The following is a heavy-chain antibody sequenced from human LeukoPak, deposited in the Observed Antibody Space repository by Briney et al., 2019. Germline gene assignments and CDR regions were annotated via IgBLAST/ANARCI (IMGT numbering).Heavy chain of an antibody. CDR2: IYYSGST. CDR1: GVSISSGGYY. J-gene: IGHJ6*02. D-gene: IGHD3-22*01. CDR3: ARLRIPYYDSSGYYYGMDV. V-gene: IGHV4-31*03. Sequence: SETLSLTCTVSGVSISSGGYYWSWIRQHPGKGLEWIGYIYYSGSTYYNPSLKSRVTISVDTSKNQFSLKLSSVTAADTAVYYCARLRIPYYDSSGYYYGMDVWGQGTTVTVSS.